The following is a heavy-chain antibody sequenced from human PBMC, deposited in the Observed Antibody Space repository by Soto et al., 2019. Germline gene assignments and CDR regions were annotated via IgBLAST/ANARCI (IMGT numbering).Heavy chain of an antibody. D-gene: IGHD3-22*01. CDR2: TYYRSKWYN. J-gene: IGHJ6*02. CDR1: GDSVSSNSAA. V-gene: IGHV6-1*01. CDR3: ARESGLGLMIVDYYGMDV. Sequence: SQTLSLTCAISGDSVSSNSAAWNWIRQSPSRGLEWLGRTYYRSKWYNDYAVSVKSRITINPDTSKNQFSLQLISVTPEDTAVYYCARESGLGLMIVDYYGMDVWGQGTTVTVSS.